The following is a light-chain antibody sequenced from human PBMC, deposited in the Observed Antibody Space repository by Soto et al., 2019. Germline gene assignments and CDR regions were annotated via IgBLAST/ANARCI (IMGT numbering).Light chain of an antibody. J-gene: IGLJ2*01. V-gene: IGLV6-57*04. Sequence: NFMLTQPHSVSESPGKTVTISCTRSSGSIASNYVQWYQQRPGSAPTTVIYEDNQRPSVVPDRFSGSIDSSSNSASLTISGLKNEDEAAYSCQSYDSSNHVVFGGGTKLTVL. CDR2: EDN. CDR3: QSYDSSNHVV. CDR1: SGSIASNY.